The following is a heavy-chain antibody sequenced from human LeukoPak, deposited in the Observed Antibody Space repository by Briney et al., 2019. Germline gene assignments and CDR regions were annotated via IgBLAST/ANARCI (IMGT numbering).Heavy chain of an antibody. CDR2: INPNSGDT. V-gene: IGHV1-2*06. CDR3: ARDYCSSTSCLFDY. Sequence: ASVKVSCKASGYTFTGYHMHWVRQAPGQGLEWMGRINPNSGDTNYAQKFQGRVTMTRDTSISTAYMELSKLTSDDTAVYYCARDYCSSTSCLFDYWGQGTLVTVSS. D-gene: IGHD2-2*01. J-gene: IGHJ4*02. CDR1: GYTFTGYH.